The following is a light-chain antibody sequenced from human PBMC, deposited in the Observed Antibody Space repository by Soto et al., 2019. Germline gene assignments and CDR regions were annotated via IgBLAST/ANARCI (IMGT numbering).Light chain of an antibody. V-gene: IGKV3D-15*01. J-gene: IGKJ1*01. CDR1: QSISRS. CDR3: QQYNNWRGT. Sequence: EIALTQSPAILSVSSEERATLSWRASQSISRSLAWYQQKPGQAPRLLISDASTRATGIPARFSGSGSRTDFILTISSLQSEDFAAYYCQQYNNWRGTFGQGTKVHI. CDR2: DAS.